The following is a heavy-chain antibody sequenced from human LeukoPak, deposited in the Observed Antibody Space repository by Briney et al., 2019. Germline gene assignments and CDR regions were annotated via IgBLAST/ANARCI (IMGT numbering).Heavy chain of an antibody. V-gene: IGHV4-39*01. J-gene: IGHJ2*01. D-gene: IGHD2-2*01. CDR3: ARRQGVVVVPAAIPSYWYFDL. CDR1: GGSISSSSYY. CDR2: IYYSGST. Sequence: SETLSLTCTVSGGSISSSSYYWGWIRQPPGKGLEWIGSIYYSGSTYYNPSLKSRVTISVDTSKNQFSLKLSSVTAADTAVYYCARRQGVVVVPAAIPSYWYFDLWGRGTLVTVSS.